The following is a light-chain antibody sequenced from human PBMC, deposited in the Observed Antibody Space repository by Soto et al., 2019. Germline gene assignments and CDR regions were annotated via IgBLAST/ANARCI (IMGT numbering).Light chain of an antibody. J-gene: IGKJ5*01. CDR2: DAY. Sequence: DIQMTQSPSSLSASVGDRVTITCQASQDISNHLTWYQQKPGQAPKLLIYDAYNMDTGIPPRFSGSGSGTDFTFTISGLQPEDIATYYCQQYDNLPITFGQGTRLEIK. CDR3: QQYDNLPIT. CDR1: QDISNH. V-gene: IGKV1-33*01.